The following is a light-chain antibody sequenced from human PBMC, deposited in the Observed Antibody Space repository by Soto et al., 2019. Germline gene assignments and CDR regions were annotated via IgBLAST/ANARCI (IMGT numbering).Light chain of an antibody. J-gene: IGKJ3*01. CDR2: DAA. CDR1: QNIGTY. Sequence: ELVLTPSPATLSLSAGERATLSCRASQNIGTYLDWYPQKPGQSPRLLIFDAASRATGTPARFSGSGSGTDFTLTISSLEPEDFALYHCLQRSAWPLTFGPGTKVDIK. CDR3: LQRSAWPLT. V-gene: IGKV3-11*01.